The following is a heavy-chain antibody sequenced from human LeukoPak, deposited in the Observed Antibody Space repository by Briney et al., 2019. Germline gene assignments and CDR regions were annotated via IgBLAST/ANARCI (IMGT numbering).Heavy chain of an antibody. CDR3: ARGYYNNSGYYFPFDY. J-gene: IGHJ4*02. D-gene: IGHD3-22*01. Sequence: GGSLRLSCAASGFTFSDYYMSWIRQAPGKGLEWVSYIRSSSSYTNYADSVKGRFTISRDNAKNSLYLQMNSLRAEDTAVYYCARGYYNNSGYYFPFDYWGQGTLVTVSS. CDR2: IRSSSSYT. CDR1: GFTFSDYY. V-gene: IGHV3-11*06.